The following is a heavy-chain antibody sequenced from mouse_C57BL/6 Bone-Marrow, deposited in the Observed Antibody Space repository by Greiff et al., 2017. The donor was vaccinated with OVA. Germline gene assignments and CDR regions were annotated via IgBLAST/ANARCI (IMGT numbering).Heavy chain of an antibody. J-gene: IGHJ2*01. CDR1: GFTFSNYW. CDR3: TGYDYFDY. Sequence: EVMLVESGGGLVQPGGSMKLSCVASGFTFSNYWMNWVRQSPETGLEWVAQIRLKSDNYATHYAESVKGRFTISRDDSKSSVYLQMNNLRAEDTGIYYCTGYDYFDYWGQGTTLTVSS. CDR2: IRLKSDNYAT. D-gene: IGHD2-3*01. V-gene: IGHV6-3*01.